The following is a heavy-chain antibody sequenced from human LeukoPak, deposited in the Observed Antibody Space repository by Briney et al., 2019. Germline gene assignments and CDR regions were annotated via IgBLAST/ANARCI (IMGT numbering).Heavy chain of an antibody. V-gene: IGHV1-18*01. J-gene: IGHJ5*02. D-gene: IGHD3-9*01. CDR1: RYTFTRYG. Sequence: GASVKVSCKASRYTFTRYGISWVRQAPGQGLEWMGWISPHKVNTNNEQKFQGRVTMTTDTSTSTAYMELRSLRSDDTAVYYCARGYYDILPGYYRGSWFDPWGQGSLVTVSS. CDR2: ISPHKVNT. CDR3: ARGYYDILPGYYRGSWFDP.